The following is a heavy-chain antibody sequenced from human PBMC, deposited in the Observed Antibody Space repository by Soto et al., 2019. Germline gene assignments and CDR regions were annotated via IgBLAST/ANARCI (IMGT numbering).Heavy chain of an antibody. CDR1: GGSISSGGYY. CDR2: IYYSGST. D-gene: IGHD6-13*01. V-gene: IGHV4-31*03. CDR3: ARDRIAAAGTRYYGTDV. J-gene: IGHJ6*02. Sequence: PSETLSLTCTVSGGSISSGGYYWSWIRQHPGKGLEWIGYIYYSGSTYYNPSLKSRVTISVDTSKNQFSLKLSSVTAADTAVYYCARDRIAAAGTRYYGTDVWGQGTTVTVSS.